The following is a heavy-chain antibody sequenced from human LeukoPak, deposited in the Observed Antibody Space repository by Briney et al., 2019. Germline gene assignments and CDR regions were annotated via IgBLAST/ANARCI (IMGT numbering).Heavy chain of an antibody. J-gene: IGHJ4*02. CDR3: VRDGYRD. Sequence: GGSLRLSCAASGFTFSNYNMNWVRQAPGKGLEWVSSITSTSSYIYYADSVKGRFTISRDNSKNTLYLQMNSLRADDTAVYYCVRDGYRDWGQGTLVTVSS. CDR1: GFTFSNYN. V-gene: IGHV3-21*06. CDR2: ITSTSSYI. D-gene: IGHD6-25*01.